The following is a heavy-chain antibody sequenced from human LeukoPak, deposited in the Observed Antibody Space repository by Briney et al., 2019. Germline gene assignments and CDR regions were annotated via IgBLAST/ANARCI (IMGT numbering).Heavy chain of an antibody. CDR2: IYYSGST. D-gene: IGHD2-2*01. V-gene: IGHV4-31*03. CDR3: ARGIVVVPAAMRRRGNWFDP. J-gene: IGHJ5*02. Sequence: SQTLSLTCTVSGGSISSGGYSWSWIRQHPGKGLEWIGYIYYSGSTYYNPSLKSRVTISVDTSKNQFSLKLSSVTAADTAVYYCARGIVVVPAAMRRRGNWFDPWGQGTLVTVSS. CDR1: GGSISSGGYS.